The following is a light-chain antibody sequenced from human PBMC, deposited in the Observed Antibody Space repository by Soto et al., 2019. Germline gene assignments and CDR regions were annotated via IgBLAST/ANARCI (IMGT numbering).Light chain of an antibody. J-gene: IGLJ1*01. CDR2: EVS. Sequence: QSALTQPASVSGSPGQSITISCTGTSSDVGGYNYVSWYQQHPGKAPKLMIYEVSNRPSGVSNRFSGSKSGNTASLTISGLQAEDEADYYCCTSYEGGGRYVFGTGTKVTV. CDR3: TSYEGGGRYV. CDR1: SSDVGGYNY. V-gene: IGLV2-14*01.